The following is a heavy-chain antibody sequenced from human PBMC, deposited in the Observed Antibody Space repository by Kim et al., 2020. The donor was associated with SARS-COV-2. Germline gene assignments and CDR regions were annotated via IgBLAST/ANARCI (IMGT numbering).Heavy chain of an antibody. J-gene: IGHJ6*02. CDR2: ISYDGSNK. D-gene: IGHD3-3*01. V-gene: IGHV3-30-3*01. CDR1: GFTFSSYA. Sequence: GGSLRLSCAASGFTFSSYAMHWVRQAPGKGLEWVAVISYDGSNKYYADSVKGRFTISRDNSKNTLYLQMNSLRAEDTAVYYCARDSDFWSGYYHKGVEYGMDVWGQGTTVTVSS. CDR3: ARDSDFWSGYYHKGVEYGMDV.